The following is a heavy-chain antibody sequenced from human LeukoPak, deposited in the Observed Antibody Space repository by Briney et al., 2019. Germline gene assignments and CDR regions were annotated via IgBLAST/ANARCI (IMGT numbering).Heavy chain of an antibody. CDR1: GFTFSRYS. V-gene: IGHV3-21*01. D-gene: IGHD3-22*01. CDR2: ISSTSTFI. J-gene: IGHJ6*03. CDR3: ARDNFDSSEYPQTYYYYYMVV. Sequence: TAGRSLRLSCAASGFTFSRYSMNWVRQAPGKGLEWVASISSTSTFIYSADSVKGRFTISRATAKNSLFLQMNSLRAKHPAISYRARDNFDSSEYPQTYYYYYMVVWGKGTTVTVSS.